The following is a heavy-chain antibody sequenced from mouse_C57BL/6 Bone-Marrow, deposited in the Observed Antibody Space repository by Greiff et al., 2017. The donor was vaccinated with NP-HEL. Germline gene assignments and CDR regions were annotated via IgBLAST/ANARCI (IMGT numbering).Heavy chain of an antibody. Sequence: VQLQQSGPELVKPGASVKISCKASGYTFTDYYMNWVKQSHGKSLEWIGDINPNNGGTSYNQKFKGKATLTVDKSSSTAYMELRSLTSEDSAVYYCARGYGSSYKDYFDYWGQGTTLTVSS. CDR2: INPNNGGT. V-gene: IGHV1-26*01. J-gene: IGHJ2*01. CDR1: GYTFTDYY. CDR3: ARGYGSSYKDYFDY. D-gene: IGHD1-1*01.